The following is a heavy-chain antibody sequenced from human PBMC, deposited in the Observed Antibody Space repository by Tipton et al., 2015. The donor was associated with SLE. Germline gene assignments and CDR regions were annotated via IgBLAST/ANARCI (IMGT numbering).Heavy chain of an antibody. CDR2: MSHSGST. V-gene: IGHV4-38-2*01. Sequence: TLSLTCAVSGYSISSGYYWGWIRQPPGKGLEWIGSMSHSGSTYYNPSLKSRVTISVDTSKNRFSLRLSSVTAADTAVYYCARLDLGFTAVHWGQGTLVTVSS. CDR3: ARLDLGFTAVH. J-gene: IGHJ4*02. CDR1: GYSISSGYY. D-gene: IGHD5-18*01.